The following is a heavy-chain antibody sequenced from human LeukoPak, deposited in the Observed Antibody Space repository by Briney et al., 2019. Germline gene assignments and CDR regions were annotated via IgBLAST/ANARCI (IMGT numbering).Heavy chain of an antibody. CDR2: INPNSGGT. Sequence: ASVKVSFKASGYTFTGYYMHWVRQAPGQGLEWMGWINPNSGGTNYAQKFQGRVTMTRDTSISTAYMELSRLRSDDTAVYYCARDIVMVTYWFDPWGQGTLVTVSS. V-gene: IGHV1-2*02. J-gene: IGHJ5*02. CDR1: GYTFTGYY. D-gene: IGHD5-18*01. CDR3: ARDIVMVTYWFDP.